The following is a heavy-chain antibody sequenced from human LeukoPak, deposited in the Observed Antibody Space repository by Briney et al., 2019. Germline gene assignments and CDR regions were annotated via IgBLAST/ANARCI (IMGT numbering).Heavy chain of an antibody. J-gene: IGHJ5*02. V-gene: IGHV4-31*03. Sequence: SQTLSLTCTVSGGSISGGVYYWSWIRQHPGKGLEWIGYIYYSGSTYYNPSLKSRVTISVDTSKNQFSLKLSSVTAADTAVYYCARYCSSTSCSRRGFDPWGQGTLVTVSS. D-gene: IGHD2-2*01. CDR1: GGSISGGVYY. CDR3: ARYCSSTSCSRRGFDP. CDR2: IYYSGST.